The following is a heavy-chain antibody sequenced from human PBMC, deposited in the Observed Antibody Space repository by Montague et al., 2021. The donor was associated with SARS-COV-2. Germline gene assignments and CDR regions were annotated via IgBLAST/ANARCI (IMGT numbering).Heavy chain of an antibody. CDR1: GFTFSSYA. CDR2: ISSNGGST. V-gene: IGHV3-64*01. D-gene: IGHD3-10*01. Sequence: SLRLSCAASGFTFSSYAMHWVRQAPGKGLEYVSAISSNGGSTYYANSVKGRFTISRDNSKNTLYLQMGSLRAEDMAVYYCAREGWRITMVRGVYYMDVWGKGTTVTVS. CDR3: AREGWRITMVRGVYYMDV. J-gene: IGHJ6*03.